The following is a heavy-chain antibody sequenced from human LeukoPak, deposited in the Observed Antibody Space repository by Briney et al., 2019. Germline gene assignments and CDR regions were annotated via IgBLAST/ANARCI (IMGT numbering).Heavy chain of an antibody. D-gene: IGHD5-18*01. CDR1: GGSISSSSYY. Sequence: SETLSLTCTVSGGSISSSSYYWGWIRQPPGKGLEWIGSIYYSGSTYYNPSLKSRVTISVDTSKNQFSLRLSSVTAADTAVYYCASVQLWPLYIFDYWGQGTLVTVSS. V-gene: IGHV4-39*01. CDR3: ASVQLWPLYIFDY. J-gene: IGHJ4*02. CDR2: IYYSGST.